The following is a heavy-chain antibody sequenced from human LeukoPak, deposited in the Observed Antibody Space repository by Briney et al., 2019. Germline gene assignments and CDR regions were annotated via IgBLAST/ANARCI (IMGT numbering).Heavy chain of an antibody. J-gene: IGHJ4*02. V-gene: IGHV4-34*01. Sequence: SETLSLTCAVYGGSFSGYYWSWIRQPPGKGLEWIGEINHSGSTNYNPSLKSRVTISVDTSKNQFSLKLSSVTAADTAVYYCARGIWNRLDYWGQGTLVTVSS. D-gene: IGHD1-1*01. CDR2: INHSGST. CDR3: ARGIWNRLDY. CDR1: GGSFSGYY.